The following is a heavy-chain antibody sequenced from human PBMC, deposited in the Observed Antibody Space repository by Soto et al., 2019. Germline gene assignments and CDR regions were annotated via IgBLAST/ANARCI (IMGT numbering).Heavy chain of an antibody. J-gene: IGHJ5*02. D-gene: IGHD2-8*01. Sequence: KPXETLSLTCSVSGDSISSVNWWSWVRQSPGKGLEWIGEIYHSGSTNYNPSLTSRITMSVDKSKNEFSLQLTSVTAADAAVYYCATFSGFFTISPFDAWGQGILVTVYS. CDR1: GDSISSVNW. CDR3: ATFSGFFTISPFDA. CDR2: IYHSGST. V-gene: IGHV4-4*02.